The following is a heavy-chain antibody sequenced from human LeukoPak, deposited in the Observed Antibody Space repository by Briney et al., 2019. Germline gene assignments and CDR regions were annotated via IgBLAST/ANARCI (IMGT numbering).Heavy chain of an antibody. CDR1: GGSISSYY. D-gene: IGHD3-10*01. V-gene: IGHV4-59*01. J-gene: IGHJ1*01. CDR2: IYYSGST. Sequence: SETLSLTCTVSGGSISSYYWSWIRQPPGKGLEWIGYIYYSGSTNYNPSLKSRVTISVDTSKNQFSLKLSSVTAADTAVYYCARGPGVITLNTNYPEYFQHWGQGTLVTVSS. CDR3: ARGPGVITLNTNYPEYFQH.